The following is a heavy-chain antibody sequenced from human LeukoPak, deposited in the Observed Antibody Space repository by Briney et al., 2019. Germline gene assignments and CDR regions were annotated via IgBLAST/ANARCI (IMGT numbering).Heavy chain of an antibody. J-gene: IGHJ4*02. CDR2: ISWNSGSI. CDR1: GFTFDDYA. CDR3: AKDIGIAVAGNYFDY. D-gene: IGHD6-19*01. V-gene: IGHV3-9*01. Sequence: GGSLRLSRAASGFTFDDYAMHWVPQAPGKGLVGVSGISWNSGSIGYADSVKGRFTISRDNAKNSLYLQVNSLRAEDTALYYCAKDIGIAVAGNYFDYWGQGTLVTVAS.